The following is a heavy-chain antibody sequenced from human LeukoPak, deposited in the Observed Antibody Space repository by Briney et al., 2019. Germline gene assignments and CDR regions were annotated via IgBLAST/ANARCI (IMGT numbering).Heavy chain of an antibody. CDR2: IIPIFGTA. CDR3: ARGPLTNYYDSSGYFDY. CDR1: GGTFSSYA. J-gene: IGHJ4*02. D-gene: IGHD3-22*01. V-gene: IGHV1-69*13. Sequence: GASVTVSCKASGGTFSSYAISWVRQAPGQGLEWMGGIIPIFGTANYAQKFQGRVTITADESTSTAYMELSSLRSEDTAVYYCARGPLTNYYDSSGYFDYWGQGTLVTVSS.